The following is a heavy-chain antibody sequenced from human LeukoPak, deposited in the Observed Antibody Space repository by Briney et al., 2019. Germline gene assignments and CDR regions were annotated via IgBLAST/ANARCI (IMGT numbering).Heavy chain of an antibody. V-gene: IGHV3-21*01. J-gene: IGHJ4*02. CDR2: ISGSSTYI. CDR3: ARSLGIGPHYFDN. CDR1: GFTFSTYS. D-gene: IGHD3-16*01. Sequence: GGPLRLSCAASGFTFSTYSMNWVRQAPGKGLEWVSSISGSSTYIYDADSLKGRFTISRDNAKNSLYLQMNSLRAEDTAVYYCARSLGIGPHYFDNWGQGTLVTVSS.